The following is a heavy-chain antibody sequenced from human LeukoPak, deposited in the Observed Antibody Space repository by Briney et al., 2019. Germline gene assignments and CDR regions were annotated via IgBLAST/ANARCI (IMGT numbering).Heavy chain of an antibody. D-gene: IGHD6-19*01. CDR1: GXSFSGYY. J-gene: IGHJ4*02. CDR3: ARQGIAVAGTDY. CDR2: INHSGST. Sequence: KPSETLSLTCAVYGXSFSGYYWSWIRQPPGKGLEWIGEINHSGSTNYNPSLKSRVTISVDTSKNQFSLKLSSVTAADTAVYYCARQGIAVAGTDYWGQGTLVTVSS. V-gene: IGHV4-34*01.